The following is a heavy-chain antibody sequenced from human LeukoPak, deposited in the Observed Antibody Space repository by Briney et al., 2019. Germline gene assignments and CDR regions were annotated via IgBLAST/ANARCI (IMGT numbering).Heavy chain of an antibody. CDR2: IYYPGST. CDR1: GGSISRSRDY. CDR3: TGDRQLEWFYS. V-gene: IGHV4-39*07. Sequence: SETLSLTCSVSGGSISRSRDYWGWIRQSPGEGLEWIGTIYYPGSTYYNPSLKSRVTISMDTSKNQFSLTLSSVTAADTAVYYCTGDRQLEWFYSWGQGTLVTVSS. D-gene: IGHD3-10*01. J-gene: IGHJ5*01.